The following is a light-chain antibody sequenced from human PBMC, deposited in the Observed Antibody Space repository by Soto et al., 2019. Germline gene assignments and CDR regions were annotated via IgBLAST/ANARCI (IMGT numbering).Light chain of an antibody. Sequence: QSVLTQPASVSGSPGQSITISCTGTSSDVGGYNYVSWYQQHPGKAPKLMIYEVSNRPSGVSNRFSGSKSGNTASLTISGIQAEEEADYYCRSYTRSRTPYVFGTGTKVTV. J-gene: IGLJ1*01. CDR1: SSDVGGYNY. CDR2: EVS. V-gene: IGLV2-14*01. CDR3: RSYTRSRTPYV.